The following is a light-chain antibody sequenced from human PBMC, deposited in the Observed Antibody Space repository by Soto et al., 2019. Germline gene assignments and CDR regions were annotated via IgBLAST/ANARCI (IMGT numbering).Light chain of an antibody. V-gene: IGKV3-11*01. CDR1: QRVRND. Sequence: DIVLTQSPATLSWSPGERATISCRARQRVRNDLVWYHQKPGQAPRGLIYSASNSATGIPARFSGSGSGTAFPLTISSLEPEDFAVYYFQQRTNWPTTFGGGTKVEMK. CDR2: SAS. J-gene: IGKJ4*01. CDR3: QQRTNWPTT.